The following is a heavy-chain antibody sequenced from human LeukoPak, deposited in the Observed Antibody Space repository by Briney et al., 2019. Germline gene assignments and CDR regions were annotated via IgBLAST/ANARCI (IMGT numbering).Heavy chain of an antibody. D-gene: IGHD2-8*02. V-gene: IGHV4-34*01. CDR1: GGSLTGYY. Sequence: SETLSLTYAVYGGSLTGYYWIWIRQPPGKGLEWIGEISHGGSTTYNPSLESRVALSVDTSRMQVSLKLNSLTAADTAVYFCARSLLWPTGTFDIWAQGTMVAVSS. CDR2: ISHGGST. CDR3: ARSLLWPTGTFDI. J-gene: IGHJ3*02.